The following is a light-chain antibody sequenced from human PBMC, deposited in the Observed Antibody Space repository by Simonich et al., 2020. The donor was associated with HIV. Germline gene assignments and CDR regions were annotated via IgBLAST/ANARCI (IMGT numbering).Light chain of an antibody. CDR2: AAS. CDR1: QGYSSW. J-gene: IGKJ1*01. V-gene: IGKV1-12*01. Sequence: DIQMTQSPSSVSASVGDRVTTPCPASQGYSSWLAWYQHKPGKAPKLLMYAASTLQSGVPSRFSGSGSGTKFTLTITSLQPEDFATYYCQQAIGFPRTFGQGTKVEVK. CDR3: QQAIGFPRT.